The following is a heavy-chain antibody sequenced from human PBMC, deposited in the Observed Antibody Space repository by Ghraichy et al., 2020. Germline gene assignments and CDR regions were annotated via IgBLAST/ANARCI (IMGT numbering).Heavy chain of an antibody. Sequence: GGSLRLSCAASGFTFSSYWMSWVRQAPGKGLEWVANIKQDGSEKYYVDSVKGRFTISRDNAKNSLYLQMNSLRAEDTAVYYCARIIGGLSQYSSGWPRKGAPDYYYYGMDVWGQGTTVTVSS. V-gene: IGHV3-7*01. D-gene: IGHD6-19*01. CDR3: ARIIGGLSQYSSGWPRKGAPDYYYYGMDV. CDR1: GFTFSSYW. CDR2: IKQDGSEK. J-gene: IGHJ6*02.